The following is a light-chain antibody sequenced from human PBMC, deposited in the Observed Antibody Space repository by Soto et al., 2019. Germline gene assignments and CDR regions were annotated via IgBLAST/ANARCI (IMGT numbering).Light chain of an antibody. CDR3: QQYNDWPLT. CDR1: QSISSY. J-gene: IGKJ1*01. V-gene: IGKV1-39*01. Sequence: DIQMTQSPSSLSASVGDRVTITCRASQSISSYLNWYQQKPGKAPKLLIYAASSLQSGVPSRFSGSGSGTDFTLTISSLQPEDFALYYCQQYNDWPLTFGQGTKVDIK. CDR2: AAS.